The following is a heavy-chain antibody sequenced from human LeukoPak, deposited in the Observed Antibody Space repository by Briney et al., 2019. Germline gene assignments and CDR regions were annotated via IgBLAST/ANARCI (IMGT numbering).Heavy chain of an antibody. CDR3: ARGCGVTALYWYFDL. D-gene: IGHD2-21*02. J-gene: IGHJ2*01. CDR1: GYTFTSYY. Sequence: GASVKVSCKASGYTFTSYYMHWVRQAPGQGLEWMGIINPSGGSTSYAQEFQGRVTMTRDTSTSTVYMELSSLRSEDTAVYYCARGCGVTALYWYFDLWGRGTLVTVSS. CDR2: INPSGGST. V-gene: IGHV1-46*01.